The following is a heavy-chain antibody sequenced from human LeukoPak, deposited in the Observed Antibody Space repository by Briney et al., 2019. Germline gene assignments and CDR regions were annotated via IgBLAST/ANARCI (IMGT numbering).Heavy chain of an antibody. V-gene: IGHV3-23*01. Sequence: PGGSLRLSCAASGFTFSSYAMSWVRQAPGKGLEWVSAISGSGGSTYYADSVKGRFTISRDNSKNTLYLQMNSLRAEDTAVYYCAKDLAPHIWFGELFPYYYYGMDVWGQGTTVTVPS. J-gene: IGHJ6*02. D-gene: IGHD3-10*01. CDR2: ISGSGGST. CDR1: GFTFSSYA. CDR3: AKDLAPHIWFGELFPYYYYGMDV.